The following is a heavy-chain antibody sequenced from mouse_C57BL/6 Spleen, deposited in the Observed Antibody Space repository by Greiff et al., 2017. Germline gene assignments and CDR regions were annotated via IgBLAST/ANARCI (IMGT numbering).Heavy chain of an antibody. CDR1: GYSFTDYN. Sequence: VQLKQSGPELVTPGASVKISCKASGYSFTDYNMNWVKQSNGKSLEWIGVINPNYGTTSYNQKFKGKATLTVDQASSTAYMQLNSLTSEDSAVYYCARENYSNYERYFDVWGTGTTVTVSS. CDR2: INPNYGTT. D-gene: IGHD2-5*01. CDR3: ARENYSNYERYFDV. V-gene: IGHV1-39*01. J-gene: IGHJ1*03.